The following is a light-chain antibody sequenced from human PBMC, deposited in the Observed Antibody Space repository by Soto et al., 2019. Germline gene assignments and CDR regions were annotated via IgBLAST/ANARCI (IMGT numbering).Light chain of an antibody. CDR3: QQYGSSPRT. CDR2: GAS. Sequence: EIVLTQSPATLSLSQGEGATLSCRASQSVSSSFFAWYQQKPGQAPRLLIYGASSKATGIPDRFSGSGSGTEFTLTISRLQPEDFAVYYCQQYGSSPRTFGQGTKVETK. J-gene: IGKJ1*01. CDR1: QSVSSSF. V-gene: IGKV3-20*01.